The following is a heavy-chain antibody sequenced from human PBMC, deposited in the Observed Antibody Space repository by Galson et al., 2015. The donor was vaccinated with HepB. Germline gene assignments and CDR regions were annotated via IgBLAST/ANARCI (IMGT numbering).Heavy chain of an antibody. CDR2: IWYDGSDK. V-gene: IGHV3-33*01. CDR1: GFTFRRHG. J-gene: IGHJ4*02. Sequence: SLRLSCAASGFTFRRHGMHWVRQAPGKGLEWVVVIWYDGSDKYYPDSAKGRFTVSRDNSKNTLYLQMNSLTAEDTAVYYCARDISWPSGTFDYWGQGTLVTVAS. D-gene: IGHD3/OR15-3a*01. CDR3: ARDISWPSGTFDY.